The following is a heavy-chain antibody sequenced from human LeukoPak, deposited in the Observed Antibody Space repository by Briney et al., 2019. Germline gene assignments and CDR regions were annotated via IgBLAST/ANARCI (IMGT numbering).Heavy chain of an antibody. CDR2: INSGGTT. Sequence: GGSLRLSCAASGFPVSSNYMTWVRQAPGKGLEWVSVINSGGTTYYADSVKGRFTISRDNSKNTLNLQMNSLGAEDTAVYYCARAPYSTTWFFDYWGQGTLVTVSS. CDR3: ARAPYSTTWFFDY. J-gene: IGHJ4*02. V-gene: IGHV3-66*01. CDR1: GFPVSSNY. D-gene: IGHD6-13*01.